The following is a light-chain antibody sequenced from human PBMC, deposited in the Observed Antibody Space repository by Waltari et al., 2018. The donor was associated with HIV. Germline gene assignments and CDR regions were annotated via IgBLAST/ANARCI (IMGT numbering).Light chain of an antibody. J-gene: IGLJ3*02. CDR2: EVN. CDR1: SSDIGGYNL. Sequence: QSALTQPASVSGPPGQSITISCTGTSSDIGGYNLVPWYQHHPDKAPKLRIYEVNVRPSGVADRFSGSKSGNTASLTISGLQAGDEADYYCCSYAGSTTFVEFGGGTKLTVL. V-gene: IGLV2-23*02. CDR3: CSYAGSTTFVE.